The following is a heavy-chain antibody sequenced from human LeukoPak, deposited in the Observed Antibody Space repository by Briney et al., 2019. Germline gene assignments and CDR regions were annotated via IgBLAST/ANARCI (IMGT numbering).Heavy chain of an antibody. CDR3: ARATGYFGSGDYYFDF. Sequence: GGSLRLSCAASGFTLSSYEMNWVRQAPGKGLEWVSYISISGTSIYYADSVKGRFTISRDYAKNSLYLQVTSLRAEDTAVYYCARATGYFGSGDYYFDFWGQGTLVTVSS. V-gene: IGHV3-48*03. CDR1: GFTLSSYE. CDR2: ISISGTSI. J-gene: IGHJ4*02. D-gene: IGHD3-10*01.